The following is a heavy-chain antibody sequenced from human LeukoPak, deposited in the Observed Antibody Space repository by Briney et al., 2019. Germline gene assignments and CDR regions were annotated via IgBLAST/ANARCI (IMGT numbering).Heavy chain of an antibody. V-gene: IGHV4-30-2*01. CDR2: IYHSGST. CDR3: ARLGESVGVPRVEY. CDR1: GGSISSGGYY. Sequence: SETLSLTCTVSGGSISSGGYYWSWIRQPPGKGLEWIGYIYHSGSTYYNPSLKSRVTISVDRSKNQFSLKLSSVTAADTAVYYCARLGESVGVPRVEYWGQGTLVTVSS. J-gene: IGHJ4*02. D-gene: IGHD1-26*01.